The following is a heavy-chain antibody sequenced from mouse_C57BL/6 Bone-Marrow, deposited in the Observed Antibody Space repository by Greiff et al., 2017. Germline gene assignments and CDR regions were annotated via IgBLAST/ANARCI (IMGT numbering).Heavy chain of an antibody. CDR1: GYTFTSYW. V-gene: IGHV1-61*01. D-gene: IGHD1-1*01. CDR2: IYPSDSET. J-gene: IGHJ4*01. CDR3: ARSHAYCSSYPFVYYAMDY. Sequence: QVQLKQPGPELVRPGSSVKLSCKASGYTFTSYWMDWVKQRPGQGLEWIGNIYPSDSETHYNQKFKDKATLTVDKSSSTAYMQLSSLTSEDSAVYYCARSHAYCSSYPFVYYAMDYWGQGTSGTVSS.